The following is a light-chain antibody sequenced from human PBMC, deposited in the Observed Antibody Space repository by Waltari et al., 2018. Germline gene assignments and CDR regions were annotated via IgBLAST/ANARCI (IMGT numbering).Light chain of an antibody. J-gene: IGLJ2*01. CDR3: SSQSGNNVVI. CDR2: DVN. V-gene: IGLV2-14*03. CDR1: SSDVGGDDS. Sequence: QSALTQPASVSGSPGQSITISCTGSSSDVGGDDSVSWYQDHPGQAPKVIIYDVNNLPSGVSDRFSGSKSGNTASLTISGLQAEDEANYYCSSQSGNNVVIFG.